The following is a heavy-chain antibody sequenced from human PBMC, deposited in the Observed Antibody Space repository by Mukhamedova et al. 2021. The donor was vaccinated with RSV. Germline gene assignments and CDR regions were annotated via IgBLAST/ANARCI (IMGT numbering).Heavy chain of an antibody. V-gene: IGHV3-30*04. D-gene: IGHD3-10*01. J-gene: IGHJ6*01. CDR3: ARDPPGDYYASGTYPSYY. CDR1: TCA. Sequence: TCALHWVRQAPGKGLEWVAVISYDGNTKYYGDSVKGRFTIHRDNSKNTLFLQMNSLRPEDTAVYYCARDPPGDYYASGTYPSYY. CDR2: ISYDGNTK.